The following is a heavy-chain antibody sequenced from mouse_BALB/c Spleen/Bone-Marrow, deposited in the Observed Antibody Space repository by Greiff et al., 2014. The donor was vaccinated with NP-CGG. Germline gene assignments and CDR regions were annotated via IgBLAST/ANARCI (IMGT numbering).Heavy chain of an antibody. CDR1: GFNIKDTY. CDR2: IDPANGNT. V-gene: IGHV14-3*02. CDR3: ARAGRGRYFDV. D-gene: IGHD4-1*01. J-gene: IGHJ1*01. Sequence: VQLQQPGAELVKPGASVKLPCTASGFNIKDTYMHWVEQRPEQGLEWIGRIDPANGNTKYDPKFQGKATITADTSSNTAYLQLSSLTSEDTAVYYCARAGRGRYFDVWGAGTTVTVSS.